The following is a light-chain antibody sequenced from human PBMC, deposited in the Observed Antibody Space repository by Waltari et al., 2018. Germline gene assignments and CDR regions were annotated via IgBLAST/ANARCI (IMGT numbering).Light chain of an antibody. CDR1: SSDVGSYNL. CDR2: EVS. V-gene: IGLV2-23*02. Sequence: QSALTQPASVSGSPGQSITIPCTGTSSDVGSYNLFSWYEQHPGKAPKFMIYEVSKRPSGVSNRFSGSKSGNTASLTISGLQAEDEADYYCCSYAGSSTFVVFGGGTKLTVL. J-gene: IGLJ2*01. CDR3: CSYAGSSTFVV.